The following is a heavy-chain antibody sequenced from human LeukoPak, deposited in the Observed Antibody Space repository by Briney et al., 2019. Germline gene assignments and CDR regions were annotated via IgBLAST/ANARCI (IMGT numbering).Heavy chain of an antibody. CDR1: GFTFRSFA. CDR2: ISGSAGEI. V-gene: IGHV3-23*01. CDR3: ASRHPDIASP. D-gene: IGHD5-12*01. J-gene: IGHJ5*02. Sequence: QPGGSLRLSCAASGFTFRSFAMMWFRQAPGKGPEWVSSISGSAGEIYYADTVKGRFTISRDNSKNKLYLQMDSLRAEDTAVYYCASRHPDIASPLGQGTLVTVSS.